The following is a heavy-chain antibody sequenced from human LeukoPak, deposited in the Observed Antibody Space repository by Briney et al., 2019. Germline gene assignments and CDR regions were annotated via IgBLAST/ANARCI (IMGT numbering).Heavy chain of an antibody. D-gene: IGHD3-10*01. CDR2: ISWNSGSI. CDR1: GFTFNDYA. Sequence: GGSLKLSWAASGFTFNDYAMHWVRQAPGKGLEWVSGISWNSGSIGYANSVKGRFTISRDNAKNSLYLQMNSLRAEDTAVYYCARDAGEFDYWGQGTLVTVSS. V-gene: IGHV3-9*01. J-gene: IGHJ4*02. CDR3: ARDAGEFDY.